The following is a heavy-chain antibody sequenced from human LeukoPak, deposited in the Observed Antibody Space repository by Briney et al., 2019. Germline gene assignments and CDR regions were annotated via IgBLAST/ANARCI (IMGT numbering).Heavy chain of an antibody. Sequence: GGSLRLSCAASGFTFSSFAMTWVRQAPGKGLEWVSTIGGSGGATYYADSVRGRFTISRDNAKNTLYLQLNSLRAEDTAVYYCVRDMVMAGTGPHFDYWGRGTLVTVSS. CDR1: GFTFSSFA. CDR3: VRDMVMAGTGPHFDY. CDR2: IGGSGGAT. V-gene: IGHV3-23*01. J-gene: IGHJ4*02. D-gene: IGHD6-19*01.